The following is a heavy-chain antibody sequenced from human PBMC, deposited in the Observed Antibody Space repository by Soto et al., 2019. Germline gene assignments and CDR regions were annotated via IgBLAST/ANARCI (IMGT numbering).Heavy chain of an antibody. Sequence: QVQLVQSGAEVKKPGSSVKVSCKASGGTFNNYAFSWVRQAPGQGLEWVGGIIRIFDTPSYAHKFQGRVTIIADESTSTVDIELSSLTSEDTAVYYCARGVREMATISTFDYWGQGTQSTVSS. J-gene: IGHJ4*02. CDR2: IIRIFDTP. CDR3: ARGVREMATISTFDY. D-gene: IGHD1-26*01. CDR1: GGTFNNYA. V-gene: IGHV1-69*01.